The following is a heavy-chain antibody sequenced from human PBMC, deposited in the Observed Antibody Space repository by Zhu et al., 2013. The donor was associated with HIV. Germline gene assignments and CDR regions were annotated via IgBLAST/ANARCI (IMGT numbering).Heavy chain of an antibody. CDR1: GGSFSGYY. J-gene: IGHJ6*03. Sequence: VQLQQWGAGLLKPSETLSLTCAVYGGSFSGYYWSWIRQPPGKGLEWIGEINHSGSTNYNPSLKSRVTISVDTSKNQFSLKLSSVTAADTAVYYCARGRGYGSGSSRTTYYYYYYMDVWGKGTTVTVSS. V-gene: IGHV4-34*01. CDR3: ARGRGYGSGSSRTTYYYYYYMDV. D-gene: IGHD3-10*01. CDR2: INHSGST.